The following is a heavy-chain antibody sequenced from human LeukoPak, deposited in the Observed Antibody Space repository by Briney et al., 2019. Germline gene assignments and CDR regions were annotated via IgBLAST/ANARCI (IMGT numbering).Heavy chain of an antibody. V-gene: IGHV3-9*03. CDR2: ISWNSRTI. CDR3: VKALHQSIVVAGEAYYFDS. J-gene: IGHJ4*02. D-gene: IGHD6-13*01. CDR1: GFTFYDYA. Sequence: HPGGSLRLSCAASGFTFYDYAMHWVRQAPGKGLEWVSGISWNSRTIDYADSVKGRFSISRDNAKNSLYLQMNSLRAEDMSLYYCVKALHQSIVVAGEAYYFDSWGQGTLVTVSS.